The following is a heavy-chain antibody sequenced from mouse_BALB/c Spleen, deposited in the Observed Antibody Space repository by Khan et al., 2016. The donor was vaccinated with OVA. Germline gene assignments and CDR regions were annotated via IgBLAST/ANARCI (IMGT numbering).Heavy chain of an antibody. CDR3: ARDRIDY. Sequence: VQLQESGAEQAKPGASVKMSCKTSGYTFSSYWMHWVKQRPGQGLEWIGYINPTSGYTGYNEKFKDKATLSADKSSSTAYMQLTSLTSEDSAVYYCARDRIDYWGQGTTLTVSS. V-gene: IGHV1-7*01. CDR1: GYTFSSYW. CDR2: INPTSGYT. J-gene: IGHJ2*01.